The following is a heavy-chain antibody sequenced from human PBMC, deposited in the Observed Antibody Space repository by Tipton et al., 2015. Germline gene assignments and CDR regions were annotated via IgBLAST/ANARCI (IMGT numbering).Heavy chain of an antibody. D-gene: IGHD1-14*01. CDR1: GFTFTTYA. CDR3: AIMRNRIFDY. J-gene: IGHJ4*02. CDR2: LSALGDTI. Sequence: GSLRLSCAASGFTFTTYAMTWVRQAPGKGLEWISYLSALGDTIYYADSVRGRFTISRDDAKNSLYLQLNSLRVEDTAVYYCAIMRNRIFDYWGQGSLVTVSS. V-gene: IGHV3-48*03.